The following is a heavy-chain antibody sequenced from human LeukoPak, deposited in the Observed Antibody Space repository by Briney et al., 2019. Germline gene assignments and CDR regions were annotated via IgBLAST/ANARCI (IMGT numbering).Heavy chain of an antibody. CDR3: ARAKRYYYEN. D-gene: IGHD2-15*01. Sequence: SETLSLTCTVSGGSISSYYSSWIRQPPGKGLEWIGYIYYSGSTNYNPSLKSRVTISVDTSKNQFSLKLSSVTAADTAVYYCARAKRYYYENWGQGTLVTVSS. V-gene: IGHV4-59*01. CDR2: IYYSGST. CDR1: GGSISSYY. J-gene: IGHJ4*02.